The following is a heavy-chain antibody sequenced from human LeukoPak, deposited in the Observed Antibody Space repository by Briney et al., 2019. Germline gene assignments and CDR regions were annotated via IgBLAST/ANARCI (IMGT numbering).Heavy chain of an antibody. D-gene: IGHD1-26*01. CDR2: IYYSGST. V-gene: IGHV4-30-4*01. CDR1: GGSISSGDYY. Sequence: PSETLSLTCTVSGGSISSGDYYWSWIRQPPGTGLEWIGYIYYSGSTYYNPSLKSRVTISVDTSKNQFSLKLSSVTAADTAVYYCATHGGQTGSIVGATTESDYWGQGTLVTVSS. CDR3: ATHGGQTGSIVGATTESDY. J-gene: IGHJ4*02.